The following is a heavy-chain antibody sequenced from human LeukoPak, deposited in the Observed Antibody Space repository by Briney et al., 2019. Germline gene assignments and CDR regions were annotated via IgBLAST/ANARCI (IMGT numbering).Heavy chain of an antibody. D-gene: IGHD2-15*01. CDR3: VKDVGGSAFYEY. V-gene: IGHV3-23*01. CDR1: GFPFSAYG. CDR2: INDSGENT. Sequence: GGSLRLSCAASGFPFSAYGMGWVRQAPGKGLEWVSTINDSGENTHYADSVKGRCTISRDNSKDTVYLQMNSLRAEGTALYYCVKDVGGSAFYEYWGQGTLVTVSS. J-gene: IGHJ4*02.